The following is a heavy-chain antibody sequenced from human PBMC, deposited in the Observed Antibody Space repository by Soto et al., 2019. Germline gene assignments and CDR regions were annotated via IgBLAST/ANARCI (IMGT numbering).Heavy chain of an antibody. CDR3: AWGLVLHNWFDP. J-gene: IGHJ5*02. Sequence: GGSLRLSCVASGFMFRNSSMNWVRQAPGKGLEWIAYISSRSSTIYYADSVKGRFTISRDNAKNSLYLQTNSLGDEDTAVYYCAWGLVLHNWFDPWGLGTLVTVSS. CDR2: ISSRSSTI. CDR1: GFMFRNSS. V-gene: IGHV3-48*02. D-gene: IGHD6-6*01.